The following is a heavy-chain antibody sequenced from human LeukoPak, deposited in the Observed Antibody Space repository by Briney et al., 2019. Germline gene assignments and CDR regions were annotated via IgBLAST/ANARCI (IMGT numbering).Heavy chain of an antibody. V-gene: IGHV3-23*01. CDR1: GFTFISYA. Sequence: GGSLRLSCAASGFTFISYAMSWGRQAPGKGLEWVSAISGSGGSTYYADSVKGRFTISRDNSKNTLYLQMNSLRAEDTAVYYCAKAAWTTIFEDYFDYWGQGTLVTVSS. J-gene: IGHJ4*02. CDR3: AKAAWTTIFEDYFDY. CDR2: ISGSGGST. D-gene: IGHD3-3*01.